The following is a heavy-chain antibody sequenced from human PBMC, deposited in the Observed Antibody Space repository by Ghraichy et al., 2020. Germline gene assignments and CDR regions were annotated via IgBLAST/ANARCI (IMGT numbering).Heavy chain of an antibody. V-gene: IGHV1-69*13. CDR3: ARANYGGSGWYGAFDI. Sequence: SVKVSCKASGGTFSSYAISWVRQAPGQGLEWMGGIIPIFGTANYAQKFQGRVTITADESTSTAYMELSSLRSEDTAVYYCARANYGGSGWYGAFDIWGQGTMVTVSS. J-gene: IGHJ3*02. D-gene: IGHD6-19*01. CDR1: GGTFSSYA. CDR2: IIPIFGTA.